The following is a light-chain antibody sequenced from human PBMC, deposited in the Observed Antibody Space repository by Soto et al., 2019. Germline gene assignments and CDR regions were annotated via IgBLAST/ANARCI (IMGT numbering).Light chain of an antibody. CDR3: QPYNNCPLT. CDR1: QRVSSN. Sequence: ENVLTQSPGTLSLTPGERATLSCRASQRVSSNFLAWYQQKPGQAPRLLIYDTSTRATGVPARFSGSRSGPEFTLTINSLQSEDFAIYYCQPYNNCPLTFGGGTKVESK. J-gene: IGKJ4*01. CDR2: DTS. V-gene: IGKV3-15*01.